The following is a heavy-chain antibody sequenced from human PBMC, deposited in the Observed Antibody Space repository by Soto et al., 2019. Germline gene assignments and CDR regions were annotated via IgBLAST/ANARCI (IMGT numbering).Heavy chain of an antibody. Sequence: PGGSLRLSCTASGFTFGDYAMSWVRKAPGKGLGGGGSIRSEAYGGTTGHVASGRGRFTISRDDYKGLAYLQMNSLKTEDTAVYYWARGSYHYFSSGYDHALDIWGQGTMVTVS. CDR3: ARGSYHYFSSGYDHALDI. J-gene: IGHJ3*02. V-gene: IGHV3-49*04. CDR1: GFTFGDYA. D-gene: IGHD3-22*01. CDR2: IRSEAYGGTT.